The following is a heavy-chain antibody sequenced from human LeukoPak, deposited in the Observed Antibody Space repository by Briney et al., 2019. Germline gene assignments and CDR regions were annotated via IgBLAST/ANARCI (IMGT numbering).Heavy chain of an antibody. D-gene: IGHD5-12*01. CDR2: IYYSGST. CDR3: ARVNGLRSTNWFDY. J-gene: IGHJ4*02. CDR1: GGSISSSSYY. Sequence: TSETLSLTCTVSGGSISSSSYYWGWIRQPPGKGLEWIGSIYYSGSTYYNPSLKSRVTISVDTSKNQFSLKLSSVTAADTAVYYCARVNGLRSTNWFDYWGQGTLVTVSS. V-gene: IGHV4-39*07.